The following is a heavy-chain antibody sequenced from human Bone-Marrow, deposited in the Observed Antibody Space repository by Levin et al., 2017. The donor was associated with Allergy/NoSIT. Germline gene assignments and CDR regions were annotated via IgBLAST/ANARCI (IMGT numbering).Heavy chain of an antibody. CDR2: VSHSGST. V-gene: IGHV4-39*01. D-gene: IGHD6-19*01. J-gene: IGHJ2*01. CDR3: ARLTHYTGGWYGWYFDL. Sequence: LSLTCTVSGVSFSSINYYWGWIRQSPGKGLEWIGYVSHSGSTYYDPSLKSRVTISVDTSKNQFSLKASSVTTADTAVYFCARLTHYTGGWYGWYFDLWGRGTLVTVSS. CDR1: GVSFSSINYY.